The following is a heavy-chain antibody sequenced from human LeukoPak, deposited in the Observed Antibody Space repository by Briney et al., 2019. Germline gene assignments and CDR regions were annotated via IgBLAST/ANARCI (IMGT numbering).Heavy chain of an antibody. Sequence: SETLSLTCAVYGGSFNGYYWSWIRQPPGKGLEWIGEINHSGSTNYNPSLKSRVTISVDTSKNQFSLKLSSVTAADTAVYYCARGVISNYDSSGYYSDYWGQGTLVTVSS. CDR3: ARGVISNYDSSGYYSDY. V-gene: IGHV4-34*01. CDR1: GGSFNGYY. D-gene: IGHD3-22*01. J-gene: IGHJ4*02. CDR2: INHSGST.